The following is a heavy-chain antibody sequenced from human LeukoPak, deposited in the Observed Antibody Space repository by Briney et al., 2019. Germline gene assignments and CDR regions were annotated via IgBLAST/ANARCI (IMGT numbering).Heavy chain of an antibody. D-gene: IGHD6-13*01. CDR3: TRMYSESSSWALDY. V-gene: IGHV3-49*04. Sequence: GGSLRLSCTTSGLTFGDHAMSWVRQAPGKGLEWVGFIRGKPYGGTTEYAASVKGRFSISRDDSKSIAYLQMNSLKTEDTAVYYCTRMYSESSSWALDYWGQGTLVTVSS. J-gene: IGHJ4*02. CDR2: IRGKPYGGTT. CDR1: GLTFGDHA.